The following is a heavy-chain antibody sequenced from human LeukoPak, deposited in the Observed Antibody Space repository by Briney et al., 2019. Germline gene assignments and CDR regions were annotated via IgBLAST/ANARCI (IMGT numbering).Heavy chain of an antibody. CDR2: IYDNGVT. V-gene: IGHV4-59*02. CDR3: ARVGGRLLATKDYYYYMDV. D-gene: IGHD2-21*01. J-gene: IGHJ6*03. Sequence: KPSETLSLSCNVSGDSVSSAYWTWVRHSPGKGLEWIGFIYDNGVTAYNPSLKSRVTISVDRSKNQFSLRLSSVTAADTAVYYCARVGGRLLATKDYYYYMDVWGKGTTVTVSS. CDR1: GDSVSSAY.